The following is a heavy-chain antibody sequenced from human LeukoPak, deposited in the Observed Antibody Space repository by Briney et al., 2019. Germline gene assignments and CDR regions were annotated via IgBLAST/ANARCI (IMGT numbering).Heavy chain of an antibody. Sequence: PSGTLSLTCAVYGGSFSGYYWSWIRQPPGKGLEWIGEINHSGSTNYNPSLKSRVTISVDTSKNQFSLKLSSVTAADTAVYYCASEGRQRDYWGQGTLVPVSS. CDR2: INHSGST. CDR1: GGSFSGYY. V-gene: IGHV4-34*01. J-gene: IGHJ4*02. CDR3: ASEGRQRDY.